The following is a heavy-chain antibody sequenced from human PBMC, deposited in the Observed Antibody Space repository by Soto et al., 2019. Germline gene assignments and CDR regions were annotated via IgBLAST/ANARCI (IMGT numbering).Heavy chain of an antibody. V-gene: IGHV4-34*01. J-gene: IGHJ4*02. CDR3: ARGISVMVAFEGDAPDKYFFDS. CDR1: GGSFTGYY. Sequence: SETLSLTCAVYGGSFTGYYWTWIRQPPEKGLEWIGEINHSGSTNQNPSLKSRVTISVDTSKNQFSLKLRSVTAADTAVYYCARGISVMVAFEGDAPDKYFFDSWSLGTLVTVPS. D-gene: IGHD2-15*01. CDR2: INHSGST.